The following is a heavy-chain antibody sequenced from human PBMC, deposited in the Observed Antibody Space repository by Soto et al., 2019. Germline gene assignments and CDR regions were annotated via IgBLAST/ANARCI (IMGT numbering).Heavy chain of an antibody. Sequence: QVQLVQSGAEVKKPGSSVKVSCKASADTFNSYSLSWLRQAPGQRLEWMGGITPVFGTADYAQSFEDRLTITADDSTSTVYMERSSLRSDDTAVYYCAISLEGTTVTNWFDPWGQGALVTVSS. CDR1: ADTFNSYS. CDR2: ITPVFGTA. V-gene: IGHV1-69*01. CDR3: AISLEGTTVTNWFDP. D-gene: IGHD4-17*01. J-gene: IGHJ5*02.